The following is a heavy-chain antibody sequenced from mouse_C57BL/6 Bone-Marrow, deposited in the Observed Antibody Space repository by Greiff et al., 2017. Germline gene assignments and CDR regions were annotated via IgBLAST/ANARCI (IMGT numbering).Heavy chain of an antibody. CDR3: ANHYSSSWFAY. V-gene: IGHV1-80*01. Sequence: QVHVKQSGAELVKPGASVKISCKASGYAFSSYWMNWVKHRPGKGLEWIGQIYPGDGDTNYNGKFKGKATLTADKSSSTAYMQLSSLTSEDSAVYFGANHYSSSWFAYWGQGTLVTGSA. D-gene: IGHD2-5*01. CDR1: GYAFSSYW. J-gene: IGHJ3*01. CDR2: IYPGDGDT.